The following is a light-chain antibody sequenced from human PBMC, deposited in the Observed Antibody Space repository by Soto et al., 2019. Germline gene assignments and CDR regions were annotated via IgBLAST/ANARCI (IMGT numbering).Light chain of an antibody. V-gene: IGKV3-15*01. CDR2: GAS. Sequence: DIVMTQSPATLSVSPGERATLSCRASQSVSTNLAWYQQKPGQAPRLLIYGASTRATAIPARFSGSGSGTEFTLTISSLQSEDFAVYYCQQYNNWPLHTFGQGTKLEIK. CDR1: QSVSTN. CDR3: QQYNNWPLHT. J-gene: IGKJ2*01.